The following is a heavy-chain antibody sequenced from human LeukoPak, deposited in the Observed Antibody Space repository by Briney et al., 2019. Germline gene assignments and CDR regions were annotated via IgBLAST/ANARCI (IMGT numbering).Heavy chain of an antibody. CDR1: GFTFSSYA. Sequence: PGGSLRLSCAASGFTFSSYAMSWVRQAPGKGPEWVSAISGSGGSTYYADSVKGRFTISRDNSKNTLYLQMNSLRAEDTAVYYCAKDRSAFDWLLANYWGQGTLVTVSS. CDR3: AKDRSAFDWLLANY. V-gene: IGHV3-23*01. CDR2: ISGSGGST. J-gene: IGHJ4*02. D-gene: IGHD3-9*01.